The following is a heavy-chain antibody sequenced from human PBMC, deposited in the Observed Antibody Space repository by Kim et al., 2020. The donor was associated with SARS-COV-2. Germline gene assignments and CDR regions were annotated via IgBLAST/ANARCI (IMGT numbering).Heavy chain of an antibody. CDR1: GYTFTAYY. V-gene: IGHV1-2*06. CDR2: INPNSGGT. Sequence: ASVKVSCKTSGYTFTAYYLHWVRQASGQGLEWVGRINPNSGGTNSPRNFRGRVTMTRDASISTAYMELTSLTSDDTAVYYCVRGWDYGYFWGEGTLVTVSS. J-gene: IGHJ4*02. CDR3: VRGWDYGYF. D-gene: IGHD4-17*01.